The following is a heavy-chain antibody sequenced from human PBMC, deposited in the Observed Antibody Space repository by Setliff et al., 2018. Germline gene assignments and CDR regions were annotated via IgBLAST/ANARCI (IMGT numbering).Heavy chain of an antibody. J-gene: IGHJ6*02. CDR1: GYTFTGYY. D-gene: IGHD3-3*01. Sequence: GASVKVSCKASGYTFTGYYMHWVRQAPGQGLEWMGWMNPNSGNTGYAQKFQGRVTMTRNTSISTAYMELSSLRSEDTAVYYCARGRERDYNFWSGYYTYYYYGMDVWGQGTTVTVSS. V-gene: IGHV1-8*02. CDR3: ARGRERDYNFWSGYYTYYYYGMDV. CDR2: MNPNSGNT.